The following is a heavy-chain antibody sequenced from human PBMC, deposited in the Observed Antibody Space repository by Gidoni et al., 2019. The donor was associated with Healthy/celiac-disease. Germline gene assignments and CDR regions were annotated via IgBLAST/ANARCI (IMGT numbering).Heavy chain of an antibody. CDR3: AGQRFGQLVLFDY. J-gene: IGHJ4*02. D-gene: IGHD6-6*01. CDR1: GGSISSSSYY. V-gene: IGHV4-39*01. Sequence: QLQLQESGPGLVKPSETLSLTCTVSGGSISSSSYYWGWIRQPPGKGLEWIGSIYYSGSTYYNPSLKSRVTISVDTSKNQFSLKLSSVTAADTAVYYCAGQRFGQLVLFDYWGQGTLVAVSS. CDR2: IYYSGST.